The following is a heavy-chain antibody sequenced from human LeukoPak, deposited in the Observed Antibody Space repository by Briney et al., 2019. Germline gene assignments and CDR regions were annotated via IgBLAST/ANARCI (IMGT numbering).Heavy chain of an antibody. V-gene: IGHV3-23*01. J-gene: IGHJ4*02. CDR1: GFTFSSYA. CDR2: ISGSGGST. Sequence: HSGGSLRLSCAASGFTFSSYAMSWVRQAPGKGLEWVSAISGSGGSTYYADSVKGRFTISRDNSKNTLYLQMDSLRSEDTAVYYCATNGYSGTYNRYFDSWGQGTLVTVSS. D-gene: IGHD1-26*01. CDR3: ATNGYSGTYNRYFDS.